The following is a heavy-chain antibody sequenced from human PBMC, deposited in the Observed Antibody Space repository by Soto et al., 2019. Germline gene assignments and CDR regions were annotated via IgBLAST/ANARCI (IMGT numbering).Heavy chain of an antibody. V-gene: IGHV1-8*01. Sequence: ASVKVSGKASGYSFTGLDINWVRQTTGQGLEWMGWMQPSSGRTGYAQKFQGRVTMTRDTSINTAYMELSSLTSDDTAFYYCARGVTAGVDYWGQGTLVTVSS. CDR2: MQPSSGRT. CDR1: GYSFTGLD. D-gene: IGHD1-26*01. CDR3: ARGVTAGVDY. J-gene: IGHJ4*02.